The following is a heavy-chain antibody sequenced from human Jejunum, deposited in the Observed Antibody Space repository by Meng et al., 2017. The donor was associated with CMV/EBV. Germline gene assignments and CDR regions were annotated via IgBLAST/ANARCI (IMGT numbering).Heavy chain of an antibody. J-gene: IGHJ3*01. CDR2: MKEDGSEI. Sequence: FTFGSYWMAWVRQAPGKGLEWVASMKEDGSEIHYLDSVKGRFTISRDNAKNSLYLQMNTLRVEDTALYYCARGEYELLFGACDVWGQGTMVTVSS. CDR3: ARGEYELLFGACDV. V-gene: IGHV3-7*01. D-gene: IGHD3-10*01. CDR1: FTFGSYW.